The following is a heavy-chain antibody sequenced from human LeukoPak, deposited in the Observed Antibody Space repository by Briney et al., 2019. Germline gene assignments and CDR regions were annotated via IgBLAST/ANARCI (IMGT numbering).Heavy chain of an antibody. Sequence: GGSLRLSCAASGFTFSRYWMTWVRQAPGKGLEWVANIKEDGSKKNYVDSVKGRFTISRDNAKNSLYLQMNSLRAEDTAVYYCASHPPWFGELSDDYWGQGTLVTVSS. CDR1: GFTFSRYW. V-gene: IGHV3-7*03. CDR3: ASHPPWFGELSDDY. J-gene: IGHJ4*02. D-gene: IGHD3-10*01. CDR2: IKEDGSKK.